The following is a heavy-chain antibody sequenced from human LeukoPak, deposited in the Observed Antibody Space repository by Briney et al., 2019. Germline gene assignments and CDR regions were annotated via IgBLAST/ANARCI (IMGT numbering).Heavy chain of an antibody. V-gene: IGHV3-48*03. CDR3: ARSSGTDSGWWYWFDP. J-gene: IGHJ5*02. CDR1: GFTFSSYE. CDR2: ISSSGSTI. Sequence: GGSLRLSCAASGFTFSSYEMHWVRQAPGKGLEWVSYISSSGSTIYYADSVKGRFTISRDNSKNTLYLQMNSLRAEDTAVYYCARSSGTDSGWWYWFDPWGQGTLVTVSS. D-gene: IGHD6-19*01.